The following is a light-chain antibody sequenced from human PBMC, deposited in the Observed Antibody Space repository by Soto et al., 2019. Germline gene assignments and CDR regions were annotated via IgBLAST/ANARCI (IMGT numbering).Light chain of an antibody. J-gene: IGKJ1*01. CDR1: QSVSRY. CDR2: DAS. V-gene: IGKV3-11*01. Sequence: ILLTHSPGTRCLFTGERATLCCRASQSVSRYLGWYQQKPGQAPRLLIYDASNRATGIPARFSGSGSGTDFTLTISSLEPEDFAVYYCQQRSNWLWTFGQGTKVDI. CDR3: QQRSNWLWT.